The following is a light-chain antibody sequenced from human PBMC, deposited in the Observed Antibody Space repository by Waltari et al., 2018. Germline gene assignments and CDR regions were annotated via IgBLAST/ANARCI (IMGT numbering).Light chain of an antibody. CDR3: QQYYGTPLT. CDR2: WAS. V-gene: IGKV4-1*01. Sequence: DIVMTQSPDSLAVSLGERATINCKSSQSVLYSSNNKDYLAWYQQKPEQPPKLLIYWASTRESGVPDRFRGSGSETEFTLTISSLQAEDVAVYYCQQYYGTPLTFGGGTKVEVK. J-gene: IGKJ4*01. CDR1: QSVLYSSNNKDY.